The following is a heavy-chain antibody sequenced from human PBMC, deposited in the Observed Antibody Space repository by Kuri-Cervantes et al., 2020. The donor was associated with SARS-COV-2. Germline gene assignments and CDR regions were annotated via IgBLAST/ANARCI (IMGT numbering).Heavy chain of an antibody. CDR2: IWYDGSNK. J-gene: IGHJ4*02. CDR3: AKDRQNYGFWSGLDY. CDR1: GFTFSSYA. V-gene: IGHV3-33*06. D-gene: IGHD3-3*01. Sequence: LSLTCAASGFTFSSYAMHWVRQAPGKGLEWVAVIWYDGSNKYYADSVKGRFTISRDNSKNTLYLQMNSLRTEDTAVYYCAKDRQNYGFWSGLDYWGQGTLVTVSS.